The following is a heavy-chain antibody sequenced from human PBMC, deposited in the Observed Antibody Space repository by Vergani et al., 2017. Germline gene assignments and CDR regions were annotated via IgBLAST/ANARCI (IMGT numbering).Heavy chain of an antibody. V-gene: IGHV4-30-4*01. CDR2: IYYSGST. CDR3: ARVPGARTGDWYFDL. Sequence: QVQLQESVPGLVKPSQTLSLTCTVSGGSISSGDYYWSCIRQPPGKGLEWIGYIYYSGSTYYNPSLKSRVTISVDTSKNQFSLKLSSVTAADTAVYYCARVPGARTGDWYFDLWGRGTLVTVSS. J-gene: IGHJ2*01. D-gene: IGHD3/OR15-3a*01. CDR1: GGSISSGDYY.